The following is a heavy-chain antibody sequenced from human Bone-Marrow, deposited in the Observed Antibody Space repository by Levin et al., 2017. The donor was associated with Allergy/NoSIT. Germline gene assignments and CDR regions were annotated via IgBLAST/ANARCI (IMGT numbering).Heavy chain of an antibody. Sequence: TGGSLRLSCAASGFTFSSYAMHWVRQAPGKGLEWVAVISYDGSNKYYADSVKGRFTISRDNSKNTLYLQMNSLRAEDTAVYYCARDPSWSELVRGVIGYYFDYWGQGTLVTVSS. CDR2: ISYDGSNK. D-gene: IGHD3-10*01. CDR3: ARDPSWSELVRGVIGYYFDY. V-gene: IGHV3-30*04. CDR1: GFTFSSYA. J-gene: IGHJ4*02.